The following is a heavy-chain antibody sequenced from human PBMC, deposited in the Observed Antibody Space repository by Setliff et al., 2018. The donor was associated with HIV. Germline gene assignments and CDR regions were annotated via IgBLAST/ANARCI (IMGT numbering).Heavy chain of an antibody. Sequence: LRLSCAVSGVTSSSYWVDWVRQAPGKGLEWVSVIYAGGSTYYADSVKGRFTISRDNSKNMLYLQMDSLRAEDTAVYYCARGRNRNYVVYGMDVWGQGTTVTVSS. CDR2: IYAGGST. D-gene: IGHD1-7*01. CDR1: GVTSSSYW. CDR3: ARGRNRNYVVYGMDV. J-gene: IGHJ6*02. V-gene: IGHV3-53*01.